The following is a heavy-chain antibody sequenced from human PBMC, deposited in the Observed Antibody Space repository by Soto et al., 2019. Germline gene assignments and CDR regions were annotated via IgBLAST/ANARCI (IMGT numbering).Heavy chain of an antibody. J-gene: IGHJ4*02. CDR2: IWYDGSNK. Sequence: GGSLRLSCAASGFTFSSYGMHWVRQAPGKGLEWVAVIWYDGSNKYYADSVKGRFTISRDNSKNTLYLQMNSLRAEDTAVYYCAKAYYYDSSGLFDYWGQGTLVTVSS. V-gene: IGHV3-33*08. D-gene: IGHD3-22*01. CDR1: GFTFSSYG. CDR3: AKAYYYDSSGLFDY.